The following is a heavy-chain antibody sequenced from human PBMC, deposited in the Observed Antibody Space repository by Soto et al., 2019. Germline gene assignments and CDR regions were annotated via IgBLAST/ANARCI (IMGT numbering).Heavy chain of an antibody. CDR1: GFTFSSYG. CDR2: ISYDGSNK. D-gene: IGHD5-18*01. V-gene: IGHV3-30*18. CDR3: AKSDTAMRPFDP. J-gene: IGHJ5*02. Sequence: SLRLSCAASGFTFSSYGMHWVRQAPGKGLEWVAVISYDGSNKYYADSVKGRFTISRDNSKNTLYLQMNSLRAEDTAVYYCAKSDTAMRPFDPWGQGTLVTVSS.